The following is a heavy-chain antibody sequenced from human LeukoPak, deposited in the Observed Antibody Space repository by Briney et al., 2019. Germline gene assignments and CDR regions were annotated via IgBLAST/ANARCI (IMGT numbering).Heavy chain of an antibody. CDR3: STGGGVLRFL. CDR1: GINFGNAW. J-gene: IGHJ4*02. Sequence: PGGSLRLSCAASGINFGNAWLTWVRQAPGKGLEWVDRIKSKKDGEITDYAAPVKGRFTISRDDSKDTLYLQMNSLKTEDTAVYYCSTGGGVLRFLGGQGTLVTVSS. V-gene: IGHV3-15*01. D-gene: IGHD3-3*01. CDR2: IKSKKDGEIT.